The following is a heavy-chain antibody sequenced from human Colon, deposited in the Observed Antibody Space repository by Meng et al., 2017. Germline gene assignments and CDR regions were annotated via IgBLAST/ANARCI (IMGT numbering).Heavy chain of an antibody. J-gene: IGHJ3*02. D-gene: IGHD4-17*01. CDR2: INHSGST. CDR1: GGSFSGYY. Sequence: GSLRLSGAVYGGSFSGYYWSWIRQPPGKGLEWIGEINHSGSTNYNPSLKSRVTISVDTSKNQFSLKLSSVTAADTAVYYCASYTTTVTTARYAFDIWGQGTMVTVSS. V-gene: IGHV4-34*01. CDR3: ASYTTTVTTARYAFDI.